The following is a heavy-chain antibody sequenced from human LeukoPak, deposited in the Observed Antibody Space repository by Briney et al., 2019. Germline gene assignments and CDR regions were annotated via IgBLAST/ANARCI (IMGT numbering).Heavy chain of an antibody. CDR3: ARDQTDIVGAEAFDY. D-gene: IGHD1-26*01. Sequence: ASVKVSCKASGHTFTGYYMHWVRQAPGQGLEWIGWINPNSGGTNFAQKFQGRVTMTRDASISTAYMELSRLRSDDTAVYYCARDQTDIVGAEAFDYWGQGTLVTVSS. CDR1: GHTFTGYY. CDR2: INPNSGGT. J-gene: IGHJ4*02. V-gene: IGHV1-2*02.